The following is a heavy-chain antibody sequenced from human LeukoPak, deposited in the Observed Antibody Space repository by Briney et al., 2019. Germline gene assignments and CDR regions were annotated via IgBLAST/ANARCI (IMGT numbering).Heavy chain of an antibody. CDR1: GFTFDDYA. Sequence: GGSLRLSCAASGFTFDDYAMHWVRQAPGKGLEWVSGISWNSGSIGYADSVKGRFTISRDNSKNTLYLQMNSLRAEDTAVYYCAKDPDCTSGICYTFFDYWGQGTLVTVSS. CDR3: AKDPDCTSGICYTFFDY. J-gene: IGHJ4*02. CDR2: ISWNSGSI. D-gene: IGHD2-8*01. V-gene: IGHV3-9*01.